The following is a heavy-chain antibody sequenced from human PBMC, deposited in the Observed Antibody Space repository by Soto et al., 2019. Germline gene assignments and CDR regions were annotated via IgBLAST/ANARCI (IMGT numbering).Heavy chain of an antibody. CDR1: GYTFTSYD. Sequence: ASVKVSCKASGYTFTSYDINWVRQATGQGLEWMGWMNPNSGNTGYAQKFQGRVTMTRNTSISTAYMELSSLRSEDTAVYYCARGGSGWYNYYYGMDVWGQGTTVTVSS. D-gene: IGHD6-19*01. CDR3: ARGGSGWYNYYYGMDV. CDR2: MNPNSGNT. J-gene: IGHJ6*02. V-gene: IGHV1-8*01.